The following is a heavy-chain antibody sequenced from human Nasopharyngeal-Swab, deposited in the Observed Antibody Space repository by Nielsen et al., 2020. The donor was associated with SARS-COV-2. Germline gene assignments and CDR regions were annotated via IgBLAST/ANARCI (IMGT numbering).Heavy chain of an antibody. CDR3: ARLMVRGVYYFDY. V-gene: IGHV3-23*01. CDR2: ISGSGGST. J-gene: IGHJ4*02. Sequence: GESLKISCAASGFTFSSYAMSWVRQAPGKGLEWVSAISGSGGSTYYADSVKGRFTISRDNSKNTLYLQMNSLRAEDTAVYYCARLMVRGVYYFDYWGQGTLVTVSS. CDR1: GFTFSSYA. D-gene: IGHD3-10*01.